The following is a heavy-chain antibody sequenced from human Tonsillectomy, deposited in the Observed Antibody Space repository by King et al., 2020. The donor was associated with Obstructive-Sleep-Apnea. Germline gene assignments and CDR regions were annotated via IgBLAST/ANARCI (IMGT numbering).Heavy chain of an antibody. J-gene: IGHJ4*02. CDR3: ARGVYYYDSRLDY. Sequence: QLQESGPGLVKPSETLSLTCTVSGGSISSYYWSWIRQSPGKGLEWIGYIYYSGTTNYNPSLKSRVTISVDTSKNQFSLKLSSVPAADTAVYYCARGVYYYDSRLDYWGQGTLVTVSS. CDR1: GGSISSYY. D-gene: IGHD3-22*01. CDR2: IYYSGTT. V-gene: IGHV4-59*12.